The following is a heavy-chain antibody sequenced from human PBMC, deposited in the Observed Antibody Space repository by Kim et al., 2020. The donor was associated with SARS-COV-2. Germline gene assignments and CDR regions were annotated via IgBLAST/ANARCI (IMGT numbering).Heavy chain of an antibody. J-gene: IGHJ6*03. CDR2: ISSSGSTI. CDR1: GFTFSDYY. CDR3: ARDFPYYDEPRYYYYMDV. D-gene: IGHD3-3*01. Sequence: GGSLRLSCAASGFTFSDYYMSWIRQAPGKGLEWVSYISSSGSTIYYADSVKGRFTISRDNAKNSLYLQMNSLRAEDTAVYYCARDFPYYDEPRYYYYMDVWGKGTTVTVSS. V-gene: IGHV3-11*01.